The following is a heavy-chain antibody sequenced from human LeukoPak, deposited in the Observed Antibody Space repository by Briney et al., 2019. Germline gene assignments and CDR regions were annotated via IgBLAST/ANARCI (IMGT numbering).Heavy chain of an antibody. D-gene: IGHD1-1*01. CDR1: GFTFSTYW. Sequence: GGSLRLSCAPSGFTFSTYWMSWVRQAPGKGLECVANIKEDGSEKYYVDSVKGRFTIFRDNAKNSLSLQMNSLRADDTAVYYCAREVLGTASAFDSWGQGTLVTVSS. CDR3: AREVLGTASAFDS. J-gene: IGHJ4*02. CDR2: IKEDGSEK. V-gene: IGHV3-7*03.